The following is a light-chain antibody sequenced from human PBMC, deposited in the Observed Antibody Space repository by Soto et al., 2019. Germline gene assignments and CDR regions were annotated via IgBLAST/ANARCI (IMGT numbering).Light chain of an antibody. CDR3: QQYDLWVT. J-gene: IGKJ4*01. CDR2: DAS. V-gene: IGKV1-33*01. CDR1: QDISNY. Sequence: DIQMTQSPSSLSASVGDRVTITCQASQDISNYLNWYQQKPGKAPKLLIYDASNLETGVPSRFSGSGSGTDFTFTISSLQPEDIATYYCQQYDLWVTFGGGTKVEIK.